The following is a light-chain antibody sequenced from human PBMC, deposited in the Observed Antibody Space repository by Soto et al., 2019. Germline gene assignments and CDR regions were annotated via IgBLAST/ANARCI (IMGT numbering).Light chain of an antibody. V-gene: IGLV2-23*02. CDR2: EVT. J-gene: IGLJ3*02. CDR1: SSDVGSYNL. Sequence: QSALTQPASVSGSPGQSVTISCTGTSSDVGSYNLVSWYQQHPGKAPKLMIYEVTKRPSGVSNRFSGSKSGSTASLTISGFQAEDEADYYCCSYAGFSWVFGGGTKVTVL. CDR3: CSYAGFSWV.